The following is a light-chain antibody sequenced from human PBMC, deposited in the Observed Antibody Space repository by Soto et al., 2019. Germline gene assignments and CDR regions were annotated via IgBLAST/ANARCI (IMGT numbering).Light chain of an antibody. CDR1: SSNIGAAHD. Sequence: QSVLTQPPSVSGAPGQRVTISCIGSSSNIGAAHDVHWYHQLPGTAPKLLICGNYNRPSGVPDRFSGSRSGAAASLAITGLRAEDEADYYCQSYDSSLNVVFGGGIKLTVL. V-gene: IGLV1-40*01. CDR3: QSYDSSLNVV. CDR2: GNY. J-gene: IGLJ2*01.